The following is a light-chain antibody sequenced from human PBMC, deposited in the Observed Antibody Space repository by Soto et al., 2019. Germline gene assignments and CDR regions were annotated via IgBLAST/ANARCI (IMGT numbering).Light chain of an antibody. V-gene: IGKV3-20*01. CDR2: GTS. CDR3: QQYGSSPLYS. J-gene: IGKJ2*03. Sequence: EIVLTQSPGTLSLSPGERATLSCRASQNVNTNYLAWYQQKPGQAPRLLIYGTSTRASGIPGRFSGSGSGTDFTLTISRLEPEDFAVYYCQQYGSSPLYSFGPGTKLEI. CDR1: QNVNTNY.